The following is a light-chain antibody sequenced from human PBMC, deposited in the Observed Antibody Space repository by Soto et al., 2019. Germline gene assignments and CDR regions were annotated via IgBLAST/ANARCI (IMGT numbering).Light chain of an antibody. CDR2: GNT. J-gene: IGLJ2*01. Sequence: QSVLTQPPSVSAAPGQRVTISCTGSNSNIGTGYDVHWYQQLPGTAHKLLIYGNTKRPSGVPDRFSGSKSGASASLAITGLQPEDEADYYCQSIDISLSGPVFGGGTKLTVL. V-gene: IGLV1-40*01. CDR1: NSNIGTGYD. CDR3: QSIDISLSGPV.